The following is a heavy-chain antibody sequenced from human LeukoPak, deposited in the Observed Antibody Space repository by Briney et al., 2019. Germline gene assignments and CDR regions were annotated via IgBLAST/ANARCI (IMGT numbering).Heavy chain of an antibody. CDR1: GFTFSSYA. D-gene: IGHD6-19*01. V-gene: IGHV3-30*04. J-gene: IGHJ4*02. CDR2: ISLDGSNK. CDR3: AKGHTTGWHFFDY. Sequence: GGSLRLSCAASGFTFSSYAMHWVRQAPGKGLEWVAVISLDGSNKLYADSVKGRFTISRENSKNTLYLQMNSLRGEDTAVYYCAKGHTTGWHFFDYWGQGTLVTVSS.